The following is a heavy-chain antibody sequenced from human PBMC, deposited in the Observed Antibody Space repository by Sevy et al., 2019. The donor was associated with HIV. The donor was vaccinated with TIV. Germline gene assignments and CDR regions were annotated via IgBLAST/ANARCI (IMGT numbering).Heavy chain of an antibody. CDR2: ISYDGTNK. J-gene: IGHJ4*02. CDR1: GFTFRSYA. D-gene: IGHD5-12*01. Sequence: GGSLRLSCAASGFTFRSYAMYWVRQAPGKGLEWVAVISYDGTNKYYADSLKGRFTISRDNSKNTLYLQMTSLRPGDTAVYYCARSWLREGGYYFDYWGQGTLVTVSS. V-gene: IGHV3-30-3*01. CDR3: ARSWLREGGYYFDY.